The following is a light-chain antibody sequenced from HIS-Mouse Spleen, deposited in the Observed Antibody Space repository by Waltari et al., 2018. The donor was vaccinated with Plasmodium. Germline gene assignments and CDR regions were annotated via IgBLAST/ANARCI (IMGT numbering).Light chain of an antibody. CDR2: RAS. V-gene: IGKV3-15*01. J-gene: IGKJ3*01. CDR1: QSVSRN. CDR3: QQYNNWSVT. Sequence: EIVMTHSPATLSVSPGERATLSCRASQSVSRNLAWYQQKPGQAPSRLIYRASTRATGIPARFSGSESGTEFTLTISSLQSEDFAVYYCQQYNNWSVTFGPGTKVDIK.